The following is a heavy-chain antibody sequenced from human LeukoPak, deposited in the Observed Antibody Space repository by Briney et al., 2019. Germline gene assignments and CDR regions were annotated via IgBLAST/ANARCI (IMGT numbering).Heavy chain of an antibody. D-gene: IGHD6-19*01. V-gene: IGHV3-11*05. Sequence: GGSLRLSCAASGFTFTDYYMTWIRQAPGKGLEWLSYISSSSTYTNYADSVKGRFTISRDNAKNSLYLQMNSLRAEDTAVYYCAKDLKGSAWYVDYWGQGTLVTVSS. CDR3: AKDLKGSAWYVDY. CDR2: ISSSSTYT. J-gene: IGHJ4*02. CDR1: GFTFTDYY.